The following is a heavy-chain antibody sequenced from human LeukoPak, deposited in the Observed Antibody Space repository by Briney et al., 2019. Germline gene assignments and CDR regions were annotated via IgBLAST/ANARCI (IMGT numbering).Heavy chain of an antibody. Sequence: GGSLRLSCAASGFTVSSNYMNWVRQAPGKGLEWVSVIYSGGSTYYADSMKGRFTISRDNAQDSVYLEMNSLRAEDTAVYYRAREVVIVPDYYYYGLDVWGQGTTVTVSS. CDR1: GFTVSSNY. CDR3: AREVVIVPDYYYYGLDV. V-gene: IGHV3-53*01. D-gene: IGHD2/OR15-2a*01. J-gene: IGHJ6*02. CDR2: IYSGGST.